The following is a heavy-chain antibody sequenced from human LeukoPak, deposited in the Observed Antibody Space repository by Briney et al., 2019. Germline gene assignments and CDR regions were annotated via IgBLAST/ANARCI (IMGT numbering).Heavy chain of an antibody. CDR1: GYTFTSYY. Sequence: ASVKVSCKASGYTFTSYYIHWVRQAPGQGLEWMGLINPSGGSTNYAQKLQGRVTMTRDTSTSTVYMDLSSLRSEDTAVYYCARGGFNYNILTGAFDIWGQGTMVTVSS. J-gene: IGHJ3*02. CDR2: INPSGGST. CDR3: ARGGFNYNILTGAFDI. V-gene: IGHV1-46*01. D-gene: IGHD3-9*01.